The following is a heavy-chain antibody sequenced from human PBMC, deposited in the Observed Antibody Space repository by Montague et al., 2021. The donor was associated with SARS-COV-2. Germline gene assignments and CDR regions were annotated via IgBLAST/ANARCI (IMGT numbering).Heavy chain of an antibody. D-gene: IGHD3-9*01. V-gene: IGHV3-23*01. CDR2: IRGNCGSP. CDR1: GFTFSRYA. Sequence: SLSLSCSASGFTFSRYAMSWVRQAPGKGLEWVSGIRGNCGSPYYADSVKVRFTISRANPKNTLYLQMNSLRAEDTAVYYCARLDIMTAYPYEYWGQGTLVTVSS. CDR3: ARLDIMTAYPYEY. J-gene: IGHJ4*02.